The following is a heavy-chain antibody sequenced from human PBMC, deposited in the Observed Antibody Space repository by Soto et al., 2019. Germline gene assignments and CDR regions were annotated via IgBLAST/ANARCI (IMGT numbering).Heavy chain of an antibody. D-gene: IGHD1-26*01. CDR1: GFTFSSYW. Sequence: EVQLVESGGGLVQPGGSLRLSCAASGFTFSSYWMSWVRQAPGKGLEWVANIKQDGSEKYYVDSVKGRFTISRDNAKNSLYMQMNSRSAEVTAVYYCASDRRGGSYYLGIDACDSWGQGTMVTVSS. J-gene: IGHJ3*02. V-gene: IGHV3-7*03. CDR3: ASDRRGGSYYLGIDACDS. CDR2: IKQDGSEK.